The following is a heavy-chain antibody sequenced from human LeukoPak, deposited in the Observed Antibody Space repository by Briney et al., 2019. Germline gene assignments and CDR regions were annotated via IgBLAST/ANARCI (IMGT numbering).Heavy chain of an antibody. Sequence: SETLSLTCTVSGGSISSGSYYWSWIRQPAGKGLEWIGRIYTSGSTNYNPSLKSRVTISVDTSKNQFSLKLSSVTAADTAVYYCARGNGGFYDSSGYLSPATFDYWGQGTLVTVSS. CDR2: IYTSGST. J-gene: IGHJ4*02. V-gene: IGHV4-61*02. CDR3: ARGNGGFYDSSGYLSPATFDY. CDR1: GGSISSGSYY. D-gene: IGHD3-22*01.